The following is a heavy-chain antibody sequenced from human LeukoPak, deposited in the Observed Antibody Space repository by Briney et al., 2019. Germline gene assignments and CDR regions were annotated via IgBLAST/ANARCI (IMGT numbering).Heavy chain of an antibody. D-gene: IGHD5-18*01. V-gene: IGHV1-2*02. CDR3: ARPDTSMIMGGYYFDY. Sequence: VSVKVSCKASGYTFSGFYIHWMRQAPGQGLEWMGWINPNSGDTKYAQKLQGRVTMTRDTSISTAYMEVRRLKSDDRAVYYCARPDTSMIMGGYYFDYWGQGTLVTVSS. CDR2: INPNSGDT. J-gene: IGHJ4*02. CDR1: GYTFSGFY.